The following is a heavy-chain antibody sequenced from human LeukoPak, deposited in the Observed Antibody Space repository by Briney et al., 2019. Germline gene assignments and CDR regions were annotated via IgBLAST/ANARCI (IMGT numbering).Heavy chain of an antibody. J-gene: IGHJ4*02. Sequence: GGSLRLSCAASGFTVSSNYMSWVRQAPGKGPEWVSGISYKGGIIGYGDSVKGRFTISRDNARDSLYLQMNSLRVEDTAFYYCAKSSMIRGVIKYYFEKWGQGTLVTVSS. D-gene: IGHD3-10*01. CDR1: GFTVSSNY. CDR3: AKSSMIRGVIKYYFEK. CDR2: SYKGGII. V-gene: IGHV3-53*01.